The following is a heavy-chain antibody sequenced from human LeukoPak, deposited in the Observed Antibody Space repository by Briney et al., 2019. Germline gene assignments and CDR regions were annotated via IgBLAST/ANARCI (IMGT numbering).Heavy chain of an antibody. D-gene: IGHD5-18*01. Sequence: SETLSLTCTVSGYSISSGYYWGWIRQPPGKGLEWIGSIYHSGSTYYNPSLKSRVTISVDTSKNQFSLKLSSVTAADTAVYYCARGGYSYGHWGQGTLVTVSS. CDR1: GYSISSGYY. CDR2: IYHSGST. CDR3: ARGGYSYGH. J-gene: IGHJ4*02. V-gene: IGHV4-38-2*02.